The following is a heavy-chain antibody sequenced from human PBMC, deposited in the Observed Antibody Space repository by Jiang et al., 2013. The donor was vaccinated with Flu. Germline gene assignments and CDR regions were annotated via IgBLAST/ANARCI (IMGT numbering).Heavy chain of an antibody. CDR3: ARAYYYDSSAYYFDF. V-gene: IGHV1-2*06. CDR1: GYTFNAYF. J-gene: IGHJ4*02. CDR2: INPNSGDT. D-gene: IGHD3-22*01. Sequence: SGAEVKKPGASVKVSCEASGYTFNAYFMHWVRQAPGQGLEWMGRINPNSGDTNYAQKFQGRVTMTRDTSISTAYMELSRLRSDDTAVYYCARAYYYDSSAYYFDFGGQGTLVTVSS.